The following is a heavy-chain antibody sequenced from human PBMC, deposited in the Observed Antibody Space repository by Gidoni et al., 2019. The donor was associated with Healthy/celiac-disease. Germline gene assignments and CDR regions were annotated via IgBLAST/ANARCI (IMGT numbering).Heavy chain of an antibody. CDR2: IDPSDSYT. V-gene: IGHV5-10-1*03. D-gene: IGHD2-21*01. J-gene: IGHJ4*02. CDR1: GYSFTNYW. CDR3: ARHSTPALFWGFDY. Sequence: EVQLVQSGAEVKKPGESLRISCKGSGYSFTNYWSSWLRQMPGKGLGWMGMIDPSDSYTHYSPSFQGHVTISSDKSSSTSYLQWSSLKASDTAVYDCARHSTPALFWGFDYWGQGTLVTVSS.